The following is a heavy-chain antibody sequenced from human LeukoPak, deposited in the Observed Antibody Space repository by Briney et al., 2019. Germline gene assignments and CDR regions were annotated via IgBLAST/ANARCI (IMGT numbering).Heavy chain of an antibody. CDR2: IYTSGST. V-gene: IGHV4-61*02. CDR3: ARDLYYGSGSYYTPFDY. Sequence: PSETLSLTCTVSGGSISSGSYYWSWIRQPAGKGLEWIGRIYTSGSTNYNPFLKSRVTISVDTSKNQFSLKLSSVTAADTAVYYCARDLYYGSGSYYTPFDYWGQGTLVTVSS. D-gene: IGHD3-10*01. J-gene: IGHJ4*02. CDR1: GGSISSGSYY.